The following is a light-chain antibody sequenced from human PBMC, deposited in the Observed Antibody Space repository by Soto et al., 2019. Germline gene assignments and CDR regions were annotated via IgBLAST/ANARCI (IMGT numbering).Light chain of an antibody. J-gene: IGLJ1*01. CDR2: GNT. Sequence: QSVLSQPPSASGTPGQRVTISCSGSSSNIGRNYIYWYQQLPGTAPKLLIYGNTQRPSGVPDRFSGSKSGTSVSLAISGLRSEDEADHYCAAWDDSLRGYVFGNGTKVTVL. CDR1: SSNIGRNY. CDR3: AAWDDSLRGYV. V-gene: IGLV1-47*02.